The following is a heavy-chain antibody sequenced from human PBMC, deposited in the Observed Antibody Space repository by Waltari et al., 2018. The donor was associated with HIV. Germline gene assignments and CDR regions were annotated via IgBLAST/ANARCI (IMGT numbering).Heavy chain of an antibody. CDR2: ISYDGSNK. D-gene: IGHD4-17*01. CDR3: AKESDYGDFSVDY. CDR1: GFTFTNYG. Sequence: QLAESGGGVVQPGRSLRLSCAGPGFTFTNYGLHWVRQAPGKGLEWVAAISYDGSNKKYVDSVKGRFTISRDNSKNTLYLQMNSLRAEDTAIYYCAKESDYGDFSVDYWGQGTLVTVSS. V-gene: IGHV3-30*18. J-gene: IGHJ4*02.